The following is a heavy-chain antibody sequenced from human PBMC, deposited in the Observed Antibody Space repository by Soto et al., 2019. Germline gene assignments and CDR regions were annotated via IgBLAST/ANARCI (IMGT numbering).Heavy chain of an antibody. J-gene: IGHJ3*02. CDR1: GFTFSSYW. D-gene: IGHD3-22*01. CDR2: IKQDGSEK. V-gene: IGHV3-7*03. Sequence: PGGSLRLSCAASGFTFSSYWMSWVRQAPGKGPEWVASIKQDGSEKYYVDSVKGRFTISRDNAKNSLYLQMNSLRAEDTAVYYCARDRAWYYDSSARGAFDIWGQGTMVTVSS. CDR3: ARDRAWYYDSSARGAFDI.